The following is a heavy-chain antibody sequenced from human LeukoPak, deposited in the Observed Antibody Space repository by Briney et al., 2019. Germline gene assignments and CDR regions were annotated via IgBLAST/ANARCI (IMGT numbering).Heavy chain of an antibody. CDR2: IYTSGST. Sequence: SETLSLTCTVSGGSISSYYWNRIRQPAGEGLEWIGRIYTSGSTNYNPSLKSRVTMSIDTSKNQFSLKLSSVTAADTAVYYCARGPSYCSSTSCHDFFDYWGQGTLVTVSS. D-gene: IGHD2-2*01. CDR1: GGSISSYY. J-gene: IGHJ4*02. V-gene: IGHV4-4*07. CDR3: ARGPSYCSSTSCHDFFDY.